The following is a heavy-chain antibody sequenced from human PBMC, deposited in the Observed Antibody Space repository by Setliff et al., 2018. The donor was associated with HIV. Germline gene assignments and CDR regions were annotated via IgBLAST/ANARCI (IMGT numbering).Heavy chain of an antibody. V-gene: IGHV4-34*01. CDR3: ATGLTMAPDH. Sequence: SETLSLTCAVYGGSFSGYYWSWIRQPPGKGLEWIGEINHSGSTNYNPSLKSRVTISMDTSKNQFSLKLRSVTAADTAVYYCATGLTMAPDHWGQGSLVTVS. J-gene: IGHJ4*02. CDR1: GGSFSGYY. CDR2: INHSGST. D-gene: IGHD2-8*01.